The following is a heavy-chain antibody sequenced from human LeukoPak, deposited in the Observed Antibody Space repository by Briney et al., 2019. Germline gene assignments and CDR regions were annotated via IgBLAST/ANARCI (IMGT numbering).Heavy chain of an antibody. CDR1: GFTFSSYG. V-gene: IGHV3-33*01. J-gene: IGHJ1*01. D-gene: IGHD2-2*01. CDR3: ARARLRCSSTSCYGIQH. CDR2: IWYDGSNK. Sequence: GGSLRLSCAASGFTFSSYGMHWVRQAPGKGLEWVAVIWYDGSNKYYADSVKGRFTISRDNSKNTLYLQMNSLRAEDTAVYYRARARLRCSSTSCYGIQHWGQGTLVTVSS.